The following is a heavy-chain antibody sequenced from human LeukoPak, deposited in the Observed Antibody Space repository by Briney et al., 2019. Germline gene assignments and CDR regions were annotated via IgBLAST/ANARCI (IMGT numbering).Heavy chain of an antibody. CDR3: AREMLAAVAAQS. Sequence: GGSLRLSCAASRFTFSSYSMNWVRQAPGKGLEWVSSISSSGSYIYYADSVKGRFTISRDNAKNSLYLQMTSLRAEDTAVYYCAREMLAAVAAQSWGQGTLVTVSS. CDR1: RFTFSSYS. J-gene: IGHJ5*02. CDR2: ISSSGSYI. D-gene: IGHD6-19*01. V-gene: IGHV3-21*01.